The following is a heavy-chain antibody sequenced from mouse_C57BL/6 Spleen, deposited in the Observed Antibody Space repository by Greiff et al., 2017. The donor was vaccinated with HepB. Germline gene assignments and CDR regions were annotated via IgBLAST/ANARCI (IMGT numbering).Heavy chain of an antibody. J-gene: IGHJ4*01. CDR2: IYPGSGST. Sequence: QVQLQQPGAELVKPGASVKMSCKASGYTFTSYWITWVKQRPGQGLEWIGDIYPGSGSTNYNEKFKSKATLTVDTSSSTAYMQLSSLTSEDSAVYYCARDLVRPGAMDYWGQGTSVTVSS. D-gene: IGHD1-2*01. CDR3: ARDLVRPGAMDY. CDR1: GYTFTSYW. V-gene: IGHV1-55*01.